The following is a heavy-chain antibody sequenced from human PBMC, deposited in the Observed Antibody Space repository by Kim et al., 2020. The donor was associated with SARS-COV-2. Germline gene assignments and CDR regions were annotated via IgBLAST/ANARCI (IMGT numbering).Heavy chain of an antibody. D-gene: IGHD2-2*01. CDR2: T. CDR3: ARDSSCAFDY. Sequence: TYYNPSLKSRVTISVDTSKNQFSLKLSSVTAADTAVYYCARDSSCAFDYWGQGTLVTVS. J-gene: IGHJ4*02. V-gene: IGHV4-31*02.